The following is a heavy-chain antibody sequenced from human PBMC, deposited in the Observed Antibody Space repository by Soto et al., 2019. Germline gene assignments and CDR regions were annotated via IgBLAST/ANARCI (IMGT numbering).Heavy chain of an antibody. Sequence: GGSLRLSCAVSGFSFSDHYMDWVRQAPGKGLEWLGRSRDKANSYTTEYAASVKGRFTISRDDSKNSLFLQMNSLRTEDTAVYYCVREGLFYYYGMDVWGQGTTVTVSS. CDR1: GFSFSDHY. CDR2: SRDKANSYTT. J-gene: IGHJ6*02. V-gene: IGHV3-72*01. CDR3: VREGLFYYYGMDV.